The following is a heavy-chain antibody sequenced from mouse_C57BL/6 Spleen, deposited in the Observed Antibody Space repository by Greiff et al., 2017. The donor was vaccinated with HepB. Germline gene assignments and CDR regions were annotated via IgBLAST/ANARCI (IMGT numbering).Heavy chain of an antibody. V-gene: IGHV1-55*01. CDR1: GYTFTSYW. CDR3: ARCYYHYYFDY. D-gene: IGHD1-1*01. Sequence: QVQLQQSGAELVKPGASVKMSCKASGYTFTSYWITWVKQRPGQGLEWIGDIYPGSGSTNYNEKFKSKATLTVDTSSSTAYMQLSILTSEGSAVYYCARCYYHYYFDYWGQGTTLTVSS. CDR2: IYPGSGST. J-gene: IGHJ2*01.